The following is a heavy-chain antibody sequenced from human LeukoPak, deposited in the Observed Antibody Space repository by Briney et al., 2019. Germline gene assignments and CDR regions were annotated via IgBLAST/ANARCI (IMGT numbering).Heavy chain of an antibody. CDR1: GGSINHYY. CDR3: ARDNQWLNAFDI. Sequence: SGTLSLTCTVSGGSINHYYWSWIRQPPWKGLEWIGYSYYIESTNYNPSLKSRVTISVDTSRNRFSLKLSSVTAADTAMYYCARDNQWLNAFDIWGQGTMVTVSS. CDR2: SYYIEST. J-gene: IGHJ3*02. D-gene: IGHD3-22*01. V-gene: IGHV4-59*01.